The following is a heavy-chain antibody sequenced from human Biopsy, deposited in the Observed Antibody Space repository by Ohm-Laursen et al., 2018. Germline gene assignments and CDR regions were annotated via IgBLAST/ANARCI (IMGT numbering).Heavy chain of an antibody. Sequence: SSVKVSCKASGCTFIDYAISWVRQAPGQGLEWMGGIIPTFGSANYAQMFQGRVTISADESTSTSYMELSSLTTEDTAIYYCARGPHSGSHSCFDYWGRGTLVTVSS. J-gene: IGHJ4*02. CDR3: ARGPHSGSHSCFDY. CDR1: GCTFIDYA. CDR2: IIPTFGSA. V-gene: IGHV1-69*01. D-gene: IGHD1-26*01.